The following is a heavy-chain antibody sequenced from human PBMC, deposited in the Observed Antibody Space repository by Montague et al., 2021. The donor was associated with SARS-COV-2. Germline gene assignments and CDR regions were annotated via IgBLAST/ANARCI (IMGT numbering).Heavy chain of an antibody. CDR3: ATQEDPSGWIPGPFDF. CDR2: IYYRGST. D-gene: IGHD6-19*01. J-gene: IGHJ4*02. V-gene: IGHV4-39*01. Sequence: SETLSLTCTVSGGSISNSSYYWAWIRQPPGKGLEWIGSIYYRGSTYYNPSLKSRVIISVDTSKNQLSLKLSSVTAADTAVYYCATQEDPSGWIPGPFDFWGQGTLLTVSS. CDR1: GGSISNSSYY.